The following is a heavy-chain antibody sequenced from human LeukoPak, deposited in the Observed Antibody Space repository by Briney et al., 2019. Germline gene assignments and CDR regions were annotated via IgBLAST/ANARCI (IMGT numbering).Heavy chain of an antibody. J-gene: IGHJ4*02. D-gene: IGHD3-10*01. V-gene: IGHV4-30-4*01. CDR2: IYYSGST. CDR1: GGSISSGDYY. Sequence: SETLSLTCTVSGGSISSGDYYWSWIRQPPGKGLEWIGYIYYSGSTYYNPSLKSRVTISVDTSKNQFSLKLSSVTAADTAVYYCARGRCYGSGSYPFDYWGQGTLVTVSS. CDR3: ARGRCYGSGSYPFDY.